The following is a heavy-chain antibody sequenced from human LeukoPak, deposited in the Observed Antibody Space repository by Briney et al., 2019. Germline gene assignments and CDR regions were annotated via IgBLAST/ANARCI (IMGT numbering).Heavy chain of an antibody. CDR1: GYTFTSYD. J-gene: IGHJ4*02. CDR2: MNPNSGNT. CDR3: ARDPPLSYYYGSGSYYERGY. D-gene: IGHD3-10*01. Sequence: ASVKVSCKASGYTFTSYDINWVRQATGQGLEWMGWMNPNSGNTGYAQKFQGRVTMTRNTSISTAYMELSSLRSEDTAVYYCARDPPLSYYYGSGSYYERGYWGQGTLVTVSS. V-gene: IGHV1-8*01.